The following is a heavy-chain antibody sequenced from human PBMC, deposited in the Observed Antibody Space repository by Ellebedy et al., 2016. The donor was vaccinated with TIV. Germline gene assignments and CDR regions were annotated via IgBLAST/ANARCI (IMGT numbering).Heavy chain of an antibody. CDR2: IGGGGDIT. J-gene: IGHJ4*02. CDR1: GFTFSSFA. CDR3: AKGTSSGFNYDRVGCEY. V-gene: IGHV3-23*01. Sequence: GGSLRLSCAASGFTFSSFAMHWVRQAPGKGLEWLSVIGGGGDITYHADSVKGRFTITRDHSKNTLYLQMDRVTAEDTAVYYCAKGTSSGFNYDRVGCEYWGQGTLVTVSS. D-gene: IGHD3-22*01.